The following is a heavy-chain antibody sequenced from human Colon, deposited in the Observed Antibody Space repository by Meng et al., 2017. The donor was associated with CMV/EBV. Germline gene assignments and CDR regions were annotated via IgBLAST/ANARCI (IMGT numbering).Heavy chain of an antibody. V-gene: IGHV4-38-2*02. CDR1: GSSISDNYY. D-gene: IGHD3-10*01. CDR3: ARITRYYYAMDV. Sequence: SETLSLTCSVSGSSISDNYYWGWIRQSPGKTLEWLGSVYQTGATYDNPYLKSRVTISVDTTKNQFSLKVTSVTAADTAVYYCARITRYYYAMDVWGQGTTVTVSS. J-gene: IGHJ6*02. CDR2: VYQTGAT.